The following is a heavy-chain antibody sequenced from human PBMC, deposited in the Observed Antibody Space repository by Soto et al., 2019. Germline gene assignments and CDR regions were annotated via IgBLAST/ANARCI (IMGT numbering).Heavy chain of an antibody. V-gene: IGHV3-21*01. J-gene: IGHJ5*02. CDR2: ISSGSSYI. Sequence: EVQLVESGGGLVKPGGSLRLSCAASGFTFSSYSMNWVRQAPGKGLEWVSSISSGSSYIYYADSVKGRFTISRDNAKNSLYLQMNSLRAEDTAVYYCARGLTTLNWFDPWGQGTLVTVSS. CDR3: ARGLTTLNWFDP. D-gene: IGHD4-4*01. CDR1: GFTFSSYS.